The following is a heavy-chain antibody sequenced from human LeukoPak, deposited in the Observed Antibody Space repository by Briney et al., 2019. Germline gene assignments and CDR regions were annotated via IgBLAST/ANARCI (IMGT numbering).Heavy chain of an antibody. Sequence: GKSLRLSCAASGFTFNNYGMHWVRQAPGKGLEWVAVISYDGSNKYYADSVKGRFTISRDNSKNTLYLQMNSLRAEDTAVYYCARGPLAAADPYYFDYWGQGTLVTVSS. J-gene: IGHJ4*02. CDR2: ISYDGSNK. CDR1: GFTFNNYG. V-gene: IGHV3-30*03. D-gene: IGHD6-13*01. CDR3: ARGPLAAADPYYFDY.